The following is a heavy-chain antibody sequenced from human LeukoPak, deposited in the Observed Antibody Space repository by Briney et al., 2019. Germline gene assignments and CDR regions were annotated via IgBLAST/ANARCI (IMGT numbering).Heavy chain of an antibody. CDR2: ISTSSDTI. V-gene: IGHV3-48*02. CDR1: GVTFSSYN. CDR3: GRDYSYYGVDV. J-gene: IGHJ6*02. Sequence: GGSLRLSCAASGVTFSSYNMIWVRQAPGKGLEWVSYISTSSDTIYYADSVRGRFTISRDNAKNSLSLQMNSLRDEDTAVYFCGRDYSYYGVDVWGQGTTVTVSS.